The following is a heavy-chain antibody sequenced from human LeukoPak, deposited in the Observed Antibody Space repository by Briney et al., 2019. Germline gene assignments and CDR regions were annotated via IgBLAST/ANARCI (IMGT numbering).Heavy chain of an antibody. CDR1: GGSFSGYY. V-gene: IGHV4-34*01. Sequence: SETLSLTCAVYGGSFSGYYWSWIRQPPGKGLAWIGEINHSGSTNYNPSLKSRVTISVDTSKNQFSLKLSSVTAADTAVYYCARAVFVWVRGVDVDYWGQGTLVTVSS. CDR3: ARAVFVWVRGVDVDY. CDR2: INHSGST. D-gene: IGHD5-12*01. J-gene: IGHJ4*02.